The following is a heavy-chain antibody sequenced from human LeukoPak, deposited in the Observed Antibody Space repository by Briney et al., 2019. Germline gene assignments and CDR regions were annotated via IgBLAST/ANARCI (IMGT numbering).Heavy chain of an antibody. CDR3: ARDRWTYSSSSGNYFDY. D-gene: IGHD6-6*01. J-gene: IGHJ4*02. CDR2: ISYDGSNK. CDR1: GFTFSNYG. V-gene: IGHV3-30-3*01. Sequence: PGGSLRLSCAASGFTFSNYGIHWVRQAPGKGLEWVTFISYDGSNKQYADSVKGRITISRDNSKDTVYLQMNSLTPDDTAVYYCARDRWTYSSSSGNYFDYWGQGTLVIVSS.